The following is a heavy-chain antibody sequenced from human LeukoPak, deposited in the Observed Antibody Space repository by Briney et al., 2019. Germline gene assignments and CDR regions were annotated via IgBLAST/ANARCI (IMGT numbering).Heavy chain of an antibody. CDR1: GGSISSSSYY. CDR3: ARDVPGGY. D-gene: IGHD3-10*01. V-gene: IGHV4-39*07. Sequence: SETLSLTCTVSGGSISSSSYYWGWIRQPPGKGPEWIGSIYYSGSTYYNPSLKSRVTISVDTSKNQFSLKLSSVTAADTAVYYCARDVPGGYWGQGTLVTVSS. J-gene: IGHJ4*02. CDR2: IYYSGST.